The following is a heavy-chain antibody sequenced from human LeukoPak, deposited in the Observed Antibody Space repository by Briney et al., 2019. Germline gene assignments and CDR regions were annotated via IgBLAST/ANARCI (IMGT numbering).Heavy chain of an antibody. J-gene: IGHJ3*02. CDR3: AKEGIVMKAFDI. CDR2: IWYDGSNK. V-gene: IGHV3-33*06. Sequence: QPGRSLRLSCAASGFTFSSYGMHWVRQAPGKGLEWVAVIWYDGSNKYYADSVKGRFTISRDNSKNTLYLQMNSLRAEDTAVYYRAKEGIVMKAFDIWGQGTMVTVSS. CDR1: GFTFSSYG. D-gene: IGHD2-21*01.